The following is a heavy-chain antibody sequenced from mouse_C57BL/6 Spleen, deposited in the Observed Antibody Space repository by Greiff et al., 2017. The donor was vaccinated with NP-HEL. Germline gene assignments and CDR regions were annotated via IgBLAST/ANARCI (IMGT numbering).Heavy chain of an antibody. V-gene: IGHV1-22*01. Sequence: VQLKQSGPELVKPGASVKMSCKASGYTFTDYNMHWVKQSHGKSLEWIGYINPNNGGTSYNQKFKGKATLTVNKSSSTAYMELRSLTSEESAVYYCARWGNYYYAMDYWGQGTSVTVSS. CDR1: GYTFTDYN. D-gene: IGHD2-1*01. J-gene: IGHJ4*01. CDR2: INPNNGGT. CDR3: ARWGNYYYAMDY.